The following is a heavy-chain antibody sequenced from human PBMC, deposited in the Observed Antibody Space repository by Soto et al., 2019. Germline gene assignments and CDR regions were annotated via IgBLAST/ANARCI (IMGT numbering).Heavy chain of an antibody. V-gene: IGHV1-69*13. CDR2: IIPIFGTA. D-gene: IGHD3-10*01. CDR1: GGTFSIYA. Sequence: SVKVSCKASGGTFSIYAISWVRQAPGQGLEWMGGIIPIFGTANYAQKFQGRVTITADESTSTAYMELSSLRSEDTAVYYCARDYGSGSYSDYWGQGTLVTVSS. J-gene: IGHJ4*02. CDR3: ARDYGSGSYSDY.